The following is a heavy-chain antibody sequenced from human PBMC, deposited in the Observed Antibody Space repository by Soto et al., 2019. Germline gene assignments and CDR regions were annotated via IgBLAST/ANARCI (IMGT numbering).Heavy chain of an antibody. D-gene: IGHD1-26*01. J-gene: IGHJ3*02. CDR2: IYSGGST. Sequence: EVQLVETGGGLIQPGGSLRLSCAASGFAVSSNYMSWVRQAPGKGLEWVSVIYSGGSTYYADSVKGRFTISRDNSKNTLYLQMNSLRAEDTAVYYCAREGGAWELLSDAFDIWGQGTMVTVSS. CDR3: AREGGAWELLSDAFDI. CDR1: GFAVSSNY. V-gene: IGHV3-53*05.